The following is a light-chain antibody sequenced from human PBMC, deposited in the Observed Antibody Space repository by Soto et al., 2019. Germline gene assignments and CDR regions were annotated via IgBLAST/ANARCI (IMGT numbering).Light chain of an antibody. CDR2: GAS. Sequence: IVKKHTPATLSWSAGERATLSVMAIQIVSYSLAWYQQKPGQAPRLLIYGASTRATGFPDRFSGSGSGTDFTLTISRLEPEDFAVYYCPQHGISHITFGQGTRLEI. CDR3: PQHGISHIT. J-gene: IGKJ5*01. V-gene: IGKV3-20*01. CDR1: QIVSYS.